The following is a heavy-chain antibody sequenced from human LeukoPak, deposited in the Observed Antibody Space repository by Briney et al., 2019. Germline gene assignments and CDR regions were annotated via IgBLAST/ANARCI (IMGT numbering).Heavy chain of an antibody. CDR3: LAEAIVGFYYLEY. D-gene: IGHD2-15*01. Sequence: GGSLRLSCASSGFTFSSYAMSWVRQAPGKGLEWVAAISGSGATRNYADSVKGRFTISRDNSQNTLYLQINSLRAEDTALYYCLAEAIVGFYYLEYWGPGKLVNV. J-gene: IGHJ4*02. CDR2: ISGSGATR. V-gene: IGHV3-23*01. CDR1: GFTFSSYA.